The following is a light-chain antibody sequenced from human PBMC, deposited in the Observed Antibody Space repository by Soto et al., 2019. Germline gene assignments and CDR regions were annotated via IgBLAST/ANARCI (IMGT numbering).Light chain of an antibody. CDR2: DAS. Sequence: DIQMTQSPSTLSASLGDRVTITCRASQNIGSWVAWYQQKPGKAPNLLIYDASSLKSGVPSTFSGSGSGTEFTLTISTLQPDDFATYYCQLYHTYLGTFGQGTKVEIK. CDR1: QNIGSW. V-gene: IGKV1-5*01. CDR3: QLYHTYLGT. J-gene: IGKJ1*01.